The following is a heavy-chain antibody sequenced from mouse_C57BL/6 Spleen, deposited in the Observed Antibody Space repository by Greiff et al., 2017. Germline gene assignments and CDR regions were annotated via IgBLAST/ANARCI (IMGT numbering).Heavy chain of an antibody. V-gene: IGHV3-6*01. Sequence: DVKLQESGPGLVKPSQSLSLTCSVTGYSITSGYYWNWIRQFPGNKLEWMGYISYDGSNNYNPSLKNRISITRDTSKNQFFLKLNSVTTEDTATYYCARGEYYGNYVGYFDVWGTGTTVTVSS. J-gene: IGHJ1*03. CDR2: ISYDGSN. CDR1: GYSITSGYY. D-gene: IGHD2-1*01. CDR3: ARGEYYGNYVGYFDV.